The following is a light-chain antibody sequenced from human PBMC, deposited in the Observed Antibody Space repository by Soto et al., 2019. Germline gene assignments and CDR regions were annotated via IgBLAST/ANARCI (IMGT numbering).Light chain of an antibody. CDR2: RAS. CDR1: QSISSW. CDR3: QQYESYWT. J-gene: IGKJ1*01. Sequence: DIQMTQSPSTLSASVGDRVTITCRASQSISSWLAWYQQKPGKAPKLLIYRASTLESGVPSRFSGSGSGTEFTLTISSLPPDDFATYYCQQYESYWTFGQGTKVEIK. V-gene: IGKV1-5*03.